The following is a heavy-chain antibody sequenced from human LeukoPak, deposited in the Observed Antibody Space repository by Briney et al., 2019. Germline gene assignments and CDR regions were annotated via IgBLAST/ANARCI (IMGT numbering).Heavy chain of an antibody. J-gene: IGHJ4*02. Sequence: ASVKVSCKASGYTFTSYGTSWVRQAPGQGLEWLGWISAYNGDTKYAQHLQGRVTLTTDTSTGTAYMELRSLTADDTALYYCARDTALTITPGGPDYWGRGTLITVSS. D-gene: IGHD2-8*02. CDR2: ISAYNGDT. CDR3: ARDTALTITPGGPDY. V-gene: IGHV1-18*01. CDR1: GYTFTSYG.